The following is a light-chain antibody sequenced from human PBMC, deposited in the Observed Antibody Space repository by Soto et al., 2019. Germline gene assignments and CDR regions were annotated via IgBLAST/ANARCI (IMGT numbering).Light chain of an antibody. CDR1: QTIHTN. J-gene: IGKJ5*01. Sequence: EIVMTQSPATLSVSPGERATLSFRAGQTIHTNLAWYQQKPGQAPRLLFYGASTGDTGLPARFSGSGSGTEFTLTIKSLQAEDCAVYYCQQYYNWPRTFGQGTRLEIQ. V-gene: IGKV3-15*01. CDR2: GAS. CDR3: QQYYNWPRT.